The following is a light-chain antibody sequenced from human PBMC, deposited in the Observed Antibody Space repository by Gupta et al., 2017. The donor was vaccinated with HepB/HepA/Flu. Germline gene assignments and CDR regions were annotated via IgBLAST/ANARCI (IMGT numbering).Light chain of an antibody. CDR1: SSDVGGYNY. Sequence: SAPTQPAPASGSSGQAITISCTGTSSDVGGYNYVSWYQQHPGNAPKLMIYDVSNRPSGVSNRFSGSKSGNTASLTISGLQAEDEADYYCSAYTSSSTLVVFGGGTKLTVL. V-gene: IGLV2-14*03. J-gene: IGLJ2*01. CDR2: DVS. CDR3: SAYTSSSTLVV.